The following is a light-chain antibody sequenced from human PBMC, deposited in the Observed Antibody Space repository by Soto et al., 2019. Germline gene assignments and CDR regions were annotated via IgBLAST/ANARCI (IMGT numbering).Light chain of an antibody. J-gene: IGKJ1*01. CDR1: QSVFSRFRNKNY. CDR3: QQYYTTPTWT. Sequence: DIVMTQSPDSLTLSLGERATINCKSSQSVFSRFRNKNYLGWFQQKPGQTPRLLIYWASTRESGVSDRFSGSGSGTDFTLTIDSLXAEDVAVYYCQQYYTTPTWTFGQGTKVDTK. V-gene: IGKV4-1*01. CDR2: WAS.